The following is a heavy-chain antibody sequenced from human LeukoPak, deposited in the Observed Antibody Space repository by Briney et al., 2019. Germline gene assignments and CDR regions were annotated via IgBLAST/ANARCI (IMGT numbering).Heavy chain of an antibody. CDR3: AKDIGAQLWFGELFRSNYFDY. J-gene: IGHJ4*02. V-gene: IGHV3-9*02. D-gene: IGHD3-10*01. Sequence: GGSLRPSCAASGFTSDDYAMHWVRQAPGQGLEWVSAINWNSDDIHYADSVKGRFTISRDNAKNSLYLQMNSLRAEDTAFYYCAKDIGAQLWFGELFRSNYFDYWGQGTLVTVSS. CDR2: INWNSDDI. CDR1: GFTSDDYA.